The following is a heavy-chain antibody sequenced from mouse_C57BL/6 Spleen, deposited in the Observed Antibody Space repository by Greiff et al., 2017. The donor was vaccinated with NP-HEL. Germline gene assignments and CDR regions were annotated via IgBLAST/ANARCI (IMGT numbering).Heavy chain of an antibody. CDR3: AREIGSSSFDY. Sequence: QVQLQQSGPELVKPGASVKISCKASGYAFSSSWMNWVKQRPGKGLEWIGRIYPGDGDTNYNGKFKGKATLTADKSSSTAYMQLSSLTSEDSAVYFCAREIGSSSFDYWGQGTTLTVSS. CDR1: GYAFSSSW. CDR2: IYPGDGDT. J-gene: IGHJ2*01. V-gene: IGHV1-82*01. D-gene: IGHD1-1*01.